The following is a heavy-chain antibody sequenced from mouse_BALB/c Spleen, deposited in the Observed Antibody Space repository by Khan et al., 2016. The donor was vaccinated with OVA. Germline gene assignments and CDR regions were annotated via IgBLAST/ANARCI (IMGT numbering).Heavy chain of an antibody. J-gene: IGHJ3*01. CDR1: GYTFTSYW. V-gene: IGHV1-7*01. CDR3: TNHGSSSAWINY. CDR2: INPSTDYT. Sequence: QVQLKESGAELAKPGASVKMSCKASGYTFTSYWMHWVKQRPGQGLEWIGYINPSTDYTEYNQKFKDKATLTADTSSSTAYMQLTSLTSEDSAVYNCTNHGSSSAWINYWGQGTLVTVSA. D-gene: IGHD1-1*01.